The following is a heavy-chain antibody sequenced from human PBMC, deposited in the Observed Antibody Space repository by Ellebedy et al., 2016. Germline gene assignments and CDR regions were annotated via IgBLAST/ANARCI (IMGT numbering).Heavy chain of an antibody. V-gene: IGHV1-46*01. Sequence: ASVKVSXKASRYTFTSYYMHWVRQAPGQGLEWMGIINPSGGSTSYAQKFQGRVTMTRDTSTSTVYMELSSLRSEDTAVYYCASAWVRGSSWFNPWGQGTLVTVSS. J-gene: IGHJ5*02. CDR2: INPSGGST. CDR3: ASAWVRGSSWFNP. D-gene: IGHD3-10*01. CDR1: RYTFTSYY.